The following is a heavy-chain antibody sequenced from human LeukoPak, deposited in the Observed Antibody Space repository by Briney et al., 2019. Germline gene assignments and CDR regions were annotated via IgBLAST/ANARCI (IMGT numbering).Heavy chain of an antibody. CDR2: ISWNSGSI. D-gene: IGHD3-22*01. Sequence: PGGSLRLSCAASGFTFDDYAMHWVRQAPGEGLEWVSGISWNSGSIGYADSVKGRFTISRDNAKNSLYLQMNSLRAEDTALYYCAKDFQYYDSSGYLDYWGQGTLVTVSS. CDR3: AKDFQYYDSSGYLDY. V-gene: IGHV3-9*01. J-gene: IGHJ4*02. CDR1: GFTFDDYA.